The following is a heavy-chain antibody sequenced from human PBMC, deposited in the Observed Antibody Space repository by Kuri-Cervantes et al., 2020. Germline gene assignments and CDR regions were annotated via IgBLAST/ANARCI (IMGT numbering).Heavy chain of an antibody. CDR1: GFTFSSYW. CDR2: ISSSGSTI. Sequence: GESLKISCVASGFTFSSYWMSWVRQAPGKGLEWVSYISSSGSTIYYADSVKGRFTISRDNAKNSLYLQMNSLRAEDTAVYYCARGGAMVQVNDYWGQGTLVTVSS. CDR3: ARGGAMVQVNDY. J-gene: IGHJ4*02. V-gene: IGHV3-48*03. D-gene: IGHD3-10*01.